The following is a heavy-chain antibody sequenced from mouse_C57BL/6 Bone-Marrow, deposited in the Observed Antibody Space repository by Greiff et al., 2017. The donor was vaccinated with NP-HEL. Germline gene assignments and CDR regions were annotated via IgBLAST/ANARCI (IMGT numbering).Heavy chain of an antibody. J-gene: IGHJ1*03. Sequence: VQLKESGPGLVKPSQSLSLTCSVTGYSITSGYYWNWIRQFPGNKLEWMGYISYDGSNNYNPSLKNRISITRDTSKNQFFLKLNSVTTEDTATYYCAREGKNGNPYWYFDVWGTGTTVTVSS. D-gene: IGHD1-1*01. CDR1: GYSITSGYY. CDR2: ISYDGSN. CDR3: AREGKNGNPYWYFDV. V-gene: IGHV3-6*01.